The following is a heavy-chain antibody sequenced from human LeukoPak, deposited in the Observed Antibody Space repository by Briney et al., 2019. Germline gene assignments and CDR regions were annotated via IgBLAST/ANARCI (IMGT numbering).Heavy chain of an antibody. Sequence: ASVKVSCKASGYTFTGYYMHWVRQAPGQGLEWMGWINPNSGGTNYAQKFQGRVTMTRDTSIGTAYMELSRLRSDDTAVYYCARGPLTGYYMDVWGKGTTVTVSS. CDR2: INPNSGGT. J-gene: IGHJ6*03. CDR3: ARGPLTGYYMDV. V-gene: IGHV1-2*02. D-gene: IGHD3-9*01. CDR1: GYTFTGYY.